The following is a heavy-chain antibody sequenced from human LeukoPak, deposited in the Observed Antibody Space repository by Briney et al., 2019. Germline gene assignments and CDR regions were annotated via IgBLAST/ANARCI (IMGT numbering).Heavy chain of an antibody. V-gene: IGHV3-21*04. Sequence: GGSLRLSCAASGFTLSSYAMHWVRQAPGKGLEWVSSISYTGTYIYYADSVKGRFTISRDNAQNSLYLQMNSLRAEDTAIYYCVRDRGTYRPIDYWGQGTLVTVSS. CDR2: ISYTGTYI. J-gene: IGHJ4*02. CDR1: GFTLSSYA. D-gene: IGHD1-26*01. CDR3: VRDRGTYRPIDY.